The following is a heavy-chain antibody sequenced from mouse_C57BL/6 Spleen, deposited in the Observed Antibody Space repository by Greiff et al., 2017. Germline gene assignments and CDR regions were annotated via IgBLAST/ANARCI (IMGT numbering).Heavy chain of an antibody. V-gene: IGHV1-55*01. CDR3: ARYGSSYNYFDY. CDR2: IYPGSGST. D-gene: IGHD1-1*01. J-gene: IGHJ2*01. Sequence: QVQLKQPGAELVKPGASVKMSCKASGYTFTSYWITWVKQRPGQGLEWIGDIYPGSGSTNYNEKFKSKATLTVDTSSSTAYMQLSSLTSEDSAVYYCARYGSSYNYFDYWGQGTTRTVSS. CDR1: GYTFTSYW.